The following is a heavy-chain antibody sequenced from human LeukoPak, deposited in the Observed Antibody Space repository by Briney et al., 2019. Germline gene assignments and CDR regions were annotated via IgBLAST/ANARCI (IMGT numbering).Heavy chain of an antibody. J-gene: IGHJ6*02. D-gene: IGHD4-11*01. V-gene: IGHV3-66*01. Sequence: GSPRLSCAASGFTFPSYAMTWVRQAPGKGLEWVSVIYSGGSTYYADSVKGRVAISRDNSKNTVFLQMNSVRAEDTAVYYCARSYSNHLFGMDVWGQGTTVTVSS. CDR1: GFTFPSYA. CDR3: ARSYSNHLFGMDV. CDR2: IYSGGST.